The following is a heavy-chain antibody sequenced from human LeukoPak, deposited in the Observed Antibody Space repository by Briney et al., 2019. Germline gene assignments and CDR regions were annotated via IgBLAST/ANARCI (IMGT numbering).Heavy chain of an antibody. V-gene: IGHV4-59*01. CDR2: IYYSGST. D-gene: IGHD5-24*01. J-gene: IGHJ5*02. Sequence: SETLSLTCTVSGGSISSYYWSWIQQPPGKGLEWIGYIYYSGSTNYNPSLKSRVTISVDASKNQFSLKLSSVTAADTAVYYCARDRGDGYNPWGQGTLVTVSS. CDR3: ARDRGDGYNP. CDR1: GGSISSYY.